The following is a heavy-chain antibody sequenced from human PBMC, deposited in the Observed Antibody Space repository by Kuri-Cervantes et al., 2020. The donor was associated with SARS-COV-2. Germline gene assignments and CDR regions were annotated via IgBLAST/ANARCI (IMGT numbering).Heavy chain of an antibody. CDR1: GGSFSGYY. V-gene: IGHV4-34*01. CDR3: ARHSGGGDDAFDI. Sequence: SQTLSLTCAVYGGSFSGYYWSWIRQPPGKGLEWIGEINHSGSTNYNPSLKSRVTISVDTSKNQFSLKLSSVTAADTAVYYCARHSGGGDDAFDIWGQGTMVTVSS. J-gene: IGHJ3*02. CDR2: INHSGST. D-gene: IGHD2-21*01.